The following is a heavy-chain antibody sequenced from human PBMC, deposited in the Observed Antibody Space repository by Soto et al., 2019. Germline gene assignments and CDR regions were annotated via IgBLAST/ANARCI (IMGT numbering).Heavy chain of an antibody. J-gene: IGHJ4*02. CDR3: AKDRTIYCSGGSCSFDY. CDR2: ISGSGGST. D-gene: IGHD2-15*01. Sequence: EVQLLESGGGLVQPGGSLRLSCAASGFTFSSYAMSWVRQAPGKGLEWVSSISGSGGSTYYADSVKGRFTISRDNSKNTLYLQMNSLRAEDTAVYYCAKDRTIYCSGGSCSFDYWGQGTLVTVSS. V-gene: IGHV3-23*01. CDR1: GFTFSSYA.